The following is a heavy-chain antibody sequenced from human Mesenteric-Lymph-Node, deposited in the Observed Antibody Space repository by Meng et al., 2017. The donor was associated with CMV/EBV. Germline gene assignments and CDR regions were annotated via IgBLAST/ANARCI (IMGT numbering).Heavy chain of an antibody. V-gene: IGHV3-23*01. Sequence: GGSLRLSCTASGFSLTAHDMSWVRQAPGKGLEWVSTISGRGDRTYMTDSVKGRFTVSRDTSKSTVDLEMNGLRVEDTAVYYCAKDQGPVVPATIVGYFYYSFDVWGQGTTVTVSS. D-gene: IGHD2-2*02. CDR2: ISGRGDRT. CDR1: GFSLTAHD. CDR3: AKDQGPVVPATIVGYFYYSFDV. J-gene: IGHJ6*02.